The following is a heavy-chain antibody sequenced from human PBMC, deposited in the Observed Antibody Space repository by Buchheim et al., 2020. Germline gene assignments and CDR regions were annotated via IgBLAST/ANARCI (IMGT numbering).Heavy chain of an antibody. V-gene: IGHV1-8*01. CDR1: GYTFTSYD. CDR2: MNPNSGNT. CDR3: ARGVTPITIFGVVDYYYYGMDV. D-gene: IGHD3-3*01. Sequence: QVQLVQSGAEVKKPGASVKVSCKASGYTFTSYDINWVRQATGQGLEWMGWMNPNSGNTGYAQKFQGRVTMTRNNSISTAYMELSSLRSEDTAVYYCARGVTPITIFGVVDYYYYGMDVWGQGTT. J-gene: IGHJ6*02.